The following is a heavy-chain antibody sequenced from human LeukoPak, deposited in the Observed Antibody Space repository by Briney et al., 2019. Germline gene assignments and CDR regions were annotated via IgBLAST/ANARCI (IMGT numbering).Heavy chain of an antibody. V-gene: IGHV3-74*01. CDR2: INEDGSIT. D-gene: IGHD1-26*01. CDR1: EITFSNYA. J-gene: IGHJ4*02. Sequence: GGSLRLSCAASEITFSNYAIHWVRQVPGEGLVWVSRINEDGSITNYADSVKGRFSISRDNAKNTLYLQMNSLRAEDTAVYYCGRDLGGRSGYWGQGTLVTVSS. CDR3: GRDLGGRSGY.